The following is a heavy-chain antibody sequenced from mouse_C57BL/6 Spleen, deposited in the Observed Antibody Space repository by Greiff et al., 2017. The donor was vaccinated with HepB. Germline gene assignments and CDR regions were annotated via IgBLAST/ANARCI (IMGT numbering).Heavy chain of an antibody. D-gene: IGHD2-5*01. V-gene: IGHV1-63*01. J-gene: IGHJ4*01. CDR1: GYTFTNYW. CDR2: IYPGGGYT. CDR3: AREGAYYSNYAMDY. Sequence: VQLQQSGAELVRPGTSVKMSCKASGYTFTNYWIGWAKQRPGHGLEWIGDIYPGGGYTNYNEKFKGKATLTADKSSSTAYMQFSSLTSEDSAIYYCAREGAYYSNYAMDYWGQGTSVTVSS.